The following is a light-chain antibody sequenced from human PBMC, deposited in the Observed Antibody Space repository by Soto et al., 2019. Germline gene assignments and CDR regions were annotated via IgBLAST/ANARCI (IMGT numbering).Light chain of an antibody. CDR1: SSNIGAGYD. J-gene: IGLJ1*01. Sequence: QSVLTQPPSVSGAPGQRGTISCTGSSSNIGAGYDVHWYQHLPGTAPKLLIYGNNLRPSGVPDRFSASTSGTSASLAITGLQAEDEADYYCQSYDNSLSSYYVFGTGTKLTVL. CDR3: QSYDNSLSSYYV. V-gene: IGLV1-40*01. CDR2: GNN.